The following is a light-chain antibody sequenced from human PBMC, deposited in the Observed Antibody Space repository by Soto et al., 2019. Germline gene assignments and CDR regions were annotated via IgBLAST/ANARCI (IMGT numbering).Light chain of an antibody. CDR1: NSDVGGYNY. V-gene: IGLV2-14*03. Sequence: HSALTQPASVSGSPGQSITISCTGTNSDVGGYNYVSWYQHHPGKVPKLIIYDVSNRPSGVSNRFSGSKSGNTASLTISGLQAEDDADYYCSSYTSSSTVVFGLGTQLIVL. J-gene: IGLJ2*01. CDR3: SSYTSSSTVV. CDR2: DVS.